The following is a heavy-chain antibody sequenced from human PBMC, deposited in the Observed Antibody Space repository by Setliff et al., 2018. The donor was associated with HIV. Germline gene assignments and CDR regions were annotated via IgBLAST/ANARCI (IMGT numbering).Heavy chain of an antibody. V-gene: IGHV4-39*07. Sequence: SETLSLTCSVSGVSINRTDHYWGWIRQSPGKRLEWIGSVSQSGDTNYNPSLKSRVTLSADTSKNQLSLSLTSVTAADTAVYYCARVRLTMIMMVDYFDQWGQGTLVTVSS. CDR3: ARVRLTMIMMVDYFDQ. CDR1: GVSINRTDHY. CDR2: VSQSGDT. J-gene: IGHJ4*02. D-gene: IGHD3-22*01.